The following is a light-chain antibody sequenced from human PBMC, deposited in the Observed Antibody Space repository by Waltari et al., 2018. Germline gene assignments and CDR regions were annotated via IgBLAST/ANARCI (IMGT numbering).Light chain of an antibody. J-gene: IGKJ5*01. Sequence: DIVMTQSPDSLAVSVGERATIHCRSSQTVLYSSNNKNYLGWYQQKPGQPPRLLINWASTQESGVPDRFRGSGSGTDFTLTISSLEAEDAAVYYCQQFYNIPITFGQGTRLEIQ. CDR3: QQFYNIPIT. CDR1: QTVLYSSNNKNY. CDR2: WAS. V-gene: IGKV4-1*01.